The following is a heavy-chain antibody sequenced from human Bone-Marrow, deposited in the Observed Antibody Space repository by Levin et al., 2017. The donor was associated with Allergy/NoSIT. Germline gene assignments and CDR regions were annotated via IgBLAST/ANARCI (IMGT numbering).Heavy chain of an antibody. J-gene: IGHJ1*01. CDR3: AKMEQQLVQGTFQE. CDR2: IIGSGSAT. Sequence: ASVKVSCAASGFTSGYFAMSWVRQTPGKGLEWVSSIIGSGSATYYAESVRGRFTISRDESKNTLYLQMNNLSADDTALYYCAKMEQQLVQGTFQEWGQGTLVTVSS. CDR1: GFTSGYFA. V-gene: IGHV3-23*01. D-gene: IGHD1-1*01.